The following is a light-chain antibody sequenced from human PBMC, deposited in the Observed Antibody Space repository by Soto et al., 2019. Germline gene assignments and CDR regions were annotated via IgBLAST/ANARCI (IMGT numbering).Light chain of an antibody. J-gene: IGKJ1*01. Sequence: VLTQSPGTLSLSPGERATLSCRAGQNVGSKYLAWYQQKPGQAPRLIMYGASSRATGIPARFSGTGSGTDGTITINNLEKEDGTVYYCQVRTNWSIAFGRGTKVDNK. CDR3: QVRTNWSIA. V-gene: IGKV3D-20*02. CDR1: QNVGSKY. CDR2: GAS.